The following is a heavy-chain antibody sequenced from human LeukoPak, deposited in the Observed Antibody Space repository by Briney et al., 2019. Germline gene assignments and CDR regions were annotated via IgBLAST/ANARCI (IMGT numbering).Heavy chain of an antibody. CDR2: INPDSGGT. J-gene: IGHJ6*03. D-gene: IGHD1-1*01. V-gene: IGHV1-2*02. CDR1: GYTFTGYY. CDR3: ARDKQLDCAHYYYCYMDV. Sequence: GASVKVSCKASGYTFTGYYMHWVRQAPGHGLEWMGWINPDSGGTNYAQKFQGRVTMTRDTSINTAYMELSRLRSDDTAVYYCARDKQLDCAHYYYCYMDVWGKGTTVTVSS.